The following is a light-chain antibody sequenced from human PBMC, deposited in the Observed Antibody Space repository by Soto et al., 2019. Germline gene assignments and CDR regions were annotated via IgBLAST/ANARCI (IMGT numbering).Light chain of an antibody. CDR1: SSNIGNNA. CDR2: YDD. V-gene: IGLV1-36*01. CDR3: AARDDSLNGVV. J-gene: IGLJ2*01. Sequence: QSVLTQPPSVSEAPRQRVTISCSGSSSNIGNNAVNWYQQLPGKAPKLLIYYDDLLPSGVSDRFSGSKSGTSASLAISGLQSEDAADYYCAARDDSLNGVVFGGGTKVTVL.